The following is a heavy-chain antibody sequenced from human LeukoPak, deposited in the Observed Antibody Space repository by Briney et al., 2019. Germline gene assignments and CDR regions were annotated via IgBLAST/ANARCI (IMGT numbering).Heavy chain of an antibody. D-gene: IGHD6-19*01. CDR2: IYYSGST. J-gene: IGHJ4*02. CDR1: GGSISNYF. Sequence: SETLSLTCTVSGGSISNYFWGWIRQPPGKGLEWIGYIYYSGSTNYNPSLKSRVTISVDTSKNQFSLKLSSVTAADTAVYYCARLRIAVAKYYFDYWGQGTLVTVSS. V-gene: IGHV4-59*08. CDR3: ARLRIAVAKYYFDY.